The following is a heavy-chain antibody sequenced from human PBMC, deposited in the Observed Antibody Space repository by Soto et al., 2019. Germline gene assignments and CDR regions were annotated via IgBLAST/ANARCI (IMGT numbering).Heavy chain of an antibody. CDR1: GFTFSNYA. CDR2: ISGGGDNT. CDR3: DKERPARGVDY. V-gene: IGHV3-23*01. J-gene: IGHJ4*02. Sequence: EVQLLDSGGGLVQPGGSLRLSCEASGFTFSNYAMNWVRQAPGKGLEWVLGISGGGDNTYYADSVKGRFTISRDNSKNTVFLQMNRLRAEDPAVYYCDKERPARGVDYWGQGTLVTVSS.